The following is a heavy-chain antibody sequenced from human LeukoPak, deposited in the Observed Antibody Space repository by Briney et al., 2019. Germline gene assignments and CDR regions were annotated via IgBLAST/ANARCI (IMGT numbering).Heavy chain of an antibody. Sequence: SETLSLTCTVSGGSISSYYWSWIRQPAGKGLEWIGRIYTSGSTNYNPSLKSRVTMSVDTSKNQFSLKLSSVTAADTAVYYCARFDRSRFPARKYYFDYWGQGTLVTVSS. CDR1: GGSISSYY. CDR3: ARFDRSRFPARKYYFDY. J-gene: IGHJ4*02. D-gene: IGHD2-2*01. CDR2: IYTSGST. V-gene: IGHV4-4*07.